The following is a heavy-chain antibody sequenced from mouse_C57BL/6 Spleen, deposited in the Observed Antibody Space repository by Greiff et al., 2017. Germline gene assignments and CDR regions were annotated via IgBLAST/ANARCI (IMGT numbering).Heavy chain of an antibody. CDR3: GGGISYPYCDV. D-gene: IGHD1-1*01. V-gene: IGHV1-69*01. Sequence: QVQLQQPGAELVMPGASVKLSCKASGYTFTSYWMHWVKQRPGKGLEWIGEIDPSDSYTNYNQKFKGKSTLTVDKASSTAYKQLSSLSTEDSAVYCCGGGISYPYCDVWGTGTTVTVSS. J-gene: IGHJ1*03. CDR1: GYTFTSYW. CDR2: IDPSDSYT.